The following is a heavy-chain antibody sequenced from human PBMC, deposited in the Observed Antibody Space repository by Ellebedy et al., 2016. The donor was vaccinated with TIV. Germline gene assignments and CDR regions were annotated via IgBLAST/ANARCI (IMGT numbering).Heavy chain of an antibody. CDR2: ISGSSDHT. CDR1: GFTLSTFT. CDR3: ARGGDILTGNWFDP. D-gene: IGHD3-9*01. V-gene: IGHV3-21*01. J-gene: IGHJ5*02. Sequence: GGSLRLSCATSGFTLSTFTMTWVRQAPGRGLEWVSSISGSSDHTHYSDSVKGRFTISRDNARNSVYLQMDTLRGDDTAVYYCARGGDILTGNWFDPWGQGTPVTVSS.